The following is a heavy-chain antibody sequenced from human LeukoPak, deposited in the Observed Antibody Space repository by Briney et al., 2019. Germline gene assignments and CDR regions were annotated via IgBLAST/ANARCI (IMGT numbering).Heavy chain of an antibody. CDR1: GGSISSSSCY. CDR3: ARHAALDTKRGWNNHNWFDP. J-gene: IGHJ5*02. D-gene: IGHD5-18*01. V-gene: IGHV4-39*01. CDR2: IYYSGST. Sequence: SETLSLTCTVSGGSISSSSCYWGWIRQPPGKGLEWIGAIYYSGSTYYNPSLKSRVTISVDTSKNQFSLKLTSVTAADTAVYYCARHAALDTKRGWNNHNWFDPWGQGTLVTVSS.